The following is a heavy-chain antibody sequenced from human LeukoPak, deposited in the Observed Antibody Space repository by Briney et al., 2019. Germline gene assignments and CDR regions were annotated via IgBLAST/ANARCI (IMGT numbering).Heavy chain of an antibody. CDR1: GYTFTNYA. V-gene: IGHV1-3*01. CDR2: INAGNGDT. Sequence: ASVKVSCKASGYTFTNYAINWVRQAPGQRLEWMGWINAGNGDTKYSQKFQGRVTITRDTSASTAYMELSSLRSEDTAVYYCARVYSSGWYGGNWFDPWGQGTLVTVSS. D-gene: IGHD6-19*01. J-gene: IGHJ5*02. CDR3: ARVYSSGWYGGNWFDP.